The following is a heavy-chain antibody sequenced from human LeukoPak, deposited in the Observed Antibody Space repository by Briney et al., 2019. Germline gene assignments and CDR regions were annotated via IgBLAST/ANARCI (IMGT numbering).Heavy chain of an antibody. CDR1: GGSISSGDYY. CDR2: ISHSGST. D-gene: IGHD5-18*01. V-gene: IGHV4-39*07. J-gene: IGHJ3*02. CDR3: ARGRGYNAFDI. Sequence: SETLSLTCTVSGGSISSGDYYWSWIRQPPGKGLEWIGEISHSGSTNYNPSLKSRVTISVDTSKNQFSLKLSSVTAADMAVFYCARGRGYNAFDIWGQGTMVTVSS.